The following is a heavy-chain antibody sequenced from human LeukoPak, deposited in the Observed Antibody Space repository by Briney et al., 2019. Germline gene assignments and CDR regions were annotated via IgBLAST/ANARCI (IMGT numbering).Heavy chain of an antibody. CDR1: GYTFTGYY. J-gene: IGHJ2*01. V-gene: IGHV1-2*02. Sequence: ASVKVSCKASGYTFTGYYMHWVRQAPGQGLEWMGWINPNSGGTNYAQKLQGRVTMTTDTSTSTAYMELNSLRSDDTAVYYCAREERGATSLLSTYWYFDLWGRGTLVTVSS. CDR3: AREERGATSLLSTYWYFDL. CDR2: INPNSGGT. D-gene: IGHD1-26*01.